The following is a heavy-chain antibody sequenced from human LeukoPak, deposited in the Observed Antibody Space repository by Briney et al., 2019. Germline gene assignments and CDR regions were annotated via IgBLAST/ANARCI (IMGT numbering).Heavy chain of an antibody. Sequence: SVKVSCKASVGNFNSYAVSWVRQAPGQGLEWMGAIIPILRSANYAQKFQGRVTITTDESTRTVYMDLRSLRAEDTAVYYCASFTAAVAGPFDYWGQGTLVTVSS. CDR2: IIPILRSA. J-gene: IGHJ4*02. D-gene: IGHD6-19*01. CDR3: ASFTAAVAGPFDY. CDR1: VGNFNSYA. V-gene: IGHV1-69*05.